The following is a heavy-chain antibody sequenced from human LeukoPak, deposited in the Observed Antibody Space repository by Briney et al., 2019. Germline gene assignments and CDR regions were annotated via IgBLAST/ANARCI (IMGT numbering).Heavy chain of an antibody. J-gene: IGHJ6*03. Sequence: ASVKVSCKAAGYTCTSYDINWVRQATGQGLGWRGWRDANSGNTGYAQKVQGRVTMTRNTVIRTAYMERRNLSSEETAVYYCARGGGDYNYYYYYMDVWGKGTTVTISS. V-gene: IGHV1-8*01. CDR1: GYTCTSYD. D-gene: IGHD4-17*01. CDR2: RDANSGNT. CDR3: ARGGGDYNYYYYYMDV.